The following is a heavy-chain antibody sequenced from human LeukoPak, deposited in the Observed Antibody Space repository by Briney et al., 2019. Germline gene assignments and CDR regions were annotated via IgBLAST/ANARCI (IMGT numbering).Heavy chain of an antibody. CDR3: ARVYRERSYFDY. V-gene: IGHV1-3*04. J-gene: IGHJ4*02. CDR1: GYTFTTYA. D-gene: IGHD4-11*01. Sequence: ASVNVSCKASGYTFTTYAIHWVRQAPGQRLEWMGWINTGNGNTKYSQKFQGRVTITRDTSASTAYMALSSLRFEDTAIYYCARVYRERSYFDYWGQGTLVTVSS. CDR2: INTGNGNT.